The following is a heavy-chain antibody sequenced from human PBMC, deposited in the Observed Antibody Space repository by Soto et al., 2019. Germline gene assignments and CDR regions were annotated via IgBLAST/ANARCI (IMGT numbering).Heavy chain of an antibody. CDR2: MSSSGTYI. CDR3: ARQLHFGDFPLGY. V-gene: IGHV3-21*01. CDR1: GFTFSAYN. D-gene: IGHD3-10*01. J-gene: IGHJ4*02. Sequence: PGGSLRLSCTASGFTFSAYNMYWVRQAPGKGLEWVSYMSSSGTYIYYADSVKGRFAVSRDNANNSLYLQMNSLRAEDAAVYYCARQLHFGDFPLGYWGQGTRVTVSS.